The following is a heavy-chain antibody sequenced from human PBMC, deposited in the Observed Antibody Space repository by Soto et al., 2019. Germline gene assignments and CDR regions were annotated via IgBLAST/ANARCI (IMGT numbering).Heavy chain of an antibody. CDR1: GYTFTSYG. D-gene: IGHD5-12*01. J-gene: IGHJ5*02. CDR2: ISAYNGNT. CDR3: ATVRYGGYRGWFDP. V-gene: IGHV1-18*01. Sequence: QVPLVQSGAEVKKPGASVKVSCKASGYTFTSYGIIWVRQAPGQGLEWMGWISAYNGNTNYAQKLQGRVTMTTDTATRTANMELRSLRSDDTAVYYCATVRYGGYRGWFDPWGQGTLVTVSS.